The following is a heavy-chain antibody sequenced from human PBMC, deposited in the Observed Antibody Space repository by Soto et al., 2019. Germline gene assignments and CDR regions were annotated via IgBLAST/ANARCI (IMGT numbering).Heavy chain of an antibody. CDR3: ARGNTVSHGMDV. CDR1: GFTFSDYG. Sequence: GGSLRLSCAASGFTFSDYGMHWVRQAPGKGLEWVAVVWYVGNNKYYADSVKGRFTISRDNSKNTLYLQMNSLRAEDTAVYYCARGNTVSHGMDVWGQGTTVTVSS. CDR2: VWYVGNNK. V-gene: IGHV3-33*01. D-gene: IGHD4-4*01. J-gene: IGHJ6*02.